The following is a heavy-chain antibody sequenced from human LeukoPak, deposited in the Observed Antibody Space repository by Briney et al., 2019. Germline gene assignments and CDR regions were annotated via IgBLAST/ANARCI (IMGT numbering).Heavy chain of an antibody. Sequence: GGSLRLSCVTSGFSFSTFWMNWVRQAPGKGLEWVANIKEDGGEKYYVDSVKGRFTISRDNAKNSLYLQMNSLRVEDMAFYYCVRDNDRDNDGPNDYWGQGTLVTVSS. CDR2: IKEDGGEK. D-gene: IGHD1-1*01. CDR3: VRDNDRDNDGPNDY. V-gene: IGHV3-7*03. CDR1: GFSFSTFW. J-gene: IGHJ4*02.